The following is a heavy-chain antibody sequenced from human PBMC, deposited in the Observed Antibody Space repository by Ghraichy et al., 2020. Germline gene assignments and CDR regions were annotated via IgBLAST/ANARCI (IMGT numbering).Heavy chain of an antibody. Sequence: SVKVSCKASGGTFSSYAISWVRQAPGQGLEWMGRIIPIFGTANYAQKFQGRVTITADESTSTAYMELSSLRSEDTAVYYCARGPPYNGVWAPSHYYYYMDVWGKGTTVTVSS. CDR3: ARGPPYNGVWAPSHYYYYMDV. CDR1: GGTFSSYA. CDR2: IIPIFGTA. D-gene: IGHD2-8*01. V-gene: IGHV1-69*13. J-gene: IGHJ6*03.